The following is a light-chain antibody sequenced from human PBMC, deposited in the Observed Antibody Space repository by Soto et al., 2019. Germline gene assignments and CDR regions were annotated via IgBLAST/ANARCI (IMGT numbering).Light chain of an antibody. CDR3: QQYYNWPPLT. J-gene: IGKJ4*01. CDR2: GAS. Sequence: EIVLTQSPGTLSLSLGERATLSFRASQSVSSSYLAWYQQKPGQAPRLLIYGASTRAPGVPPRFSGSGSGTEFTLTISSLQSEDFAVYYCQQYYNWPPLTFGGGTKVDI. CDR1: QSVSSSY. V-gene: IGKV3-15*01.